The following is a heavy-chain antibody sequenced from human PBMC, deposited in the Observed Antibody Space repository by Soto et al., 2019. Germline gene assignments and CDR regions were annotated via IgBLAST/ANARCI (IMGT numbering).Heavy chain of an antibody. J-gene: IGHJ3*02. Sequence: QVQLVQSGAEVKKAGASVKVSCKASGYTFISYGISWVRQAPGQGLECMGWISAHNVNTNYAKNDKCRVTMTIGTSTTTAYMELRSLRSDDTAVYYCARDTPTTWYSGSWGEVFDIWSQGTMVTVSS. CDR2: ISAHNVNT. D-gene: IGHD1-26*01. CDR1: GYTFISYG. CDR3: ARDTPTTWYSGSWGEVFDI. V-gene: IGHV1-18*01.